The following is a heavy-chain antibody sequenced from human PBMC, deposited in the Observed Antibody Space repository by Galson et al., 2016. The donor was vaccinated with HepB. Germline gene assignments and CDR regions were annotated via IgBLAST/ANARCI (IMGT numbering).Heavy chain of an antibody. V-gene: IGHV6-1*01. CDR2: TYYRSKWYT. CDR1: GDSVSSNSAV. Sequence: CAISGDSVSSNSAVWNWIRQSPSRGLEWLGRTYYRSKWYTDYAESVKGRIILNPDTSKNQFSLHLNSVTPEDSAVYYCARDQGGGFVFDYWGQATLVTVSS. CDR3: ARDQGGGFVFDY. J-gene: IGHJ4*02. D-gene: IGHD2-15*01.